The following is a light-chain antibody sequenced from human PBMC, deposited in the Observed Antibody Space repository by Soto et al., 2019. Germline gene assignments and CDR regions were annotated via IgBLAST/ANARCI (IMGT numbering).Light chain of an antibody. Sequence: EIVLTQSPGTLSLSPGERATLSCRASQSVSSSYLAWYQQKPGQAPRLLIYGASSRATGIPDRFSGSGSGTDFTPTISRLEPEDFVVYYCQQYGSSLLFTFGPGTKVDIK. CDR2: GAS. CDR3: QQYGSSLLFT. J-gene: IGKJ3*01. V-gene: IGKV3-20*01. CDR1: QSVSSSY.